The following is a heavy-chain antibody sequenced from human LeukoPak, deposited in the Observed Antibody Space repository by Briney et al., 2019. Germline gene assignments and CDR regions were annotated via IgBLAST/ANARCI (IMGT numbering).Heavy chain of an antibody. V-gene: IGHV1-2*06. CDR2: INPNSGGT. Sequence: ASVKVSCKASGYTFTGYYMHWVRQAPGQGLEWMGRINPNSGGTNYAQKFQGRVTMTRDTSISTAYMELSRLRSDDTAVYYCARDGYYDYVWGSYRPANFDYWGQGTLVTVSS. CDR3: ARDGYYDYVWGSYRPANFDY. J-gene: IGHJ4*02. D-gene: IGHD3-16*02. CDR1: GYTFTGYY.